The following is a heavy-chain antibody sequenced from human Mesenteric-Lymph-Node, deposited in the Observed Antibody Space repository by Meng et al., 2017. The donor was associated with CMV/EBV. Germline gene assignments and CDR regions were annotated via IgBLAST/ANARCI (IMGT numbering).Heavy chain of an antibody. J-gene: IGHJ6*02. CDR2: IIPILGIA. Sequence: SVKVSCKASGGTFSSYTISWVRQAPGQGLEWMGRIIPILGIANYAQKFQGRVTITADKSTSTAYMELSSLRSEDTAVYYCAGKHSSSNYYYYGMDVWGQGTTVTVSS. CDR3: AGKHSSSNYYYYGMDV. V-gene: IGHV1-69*02. D-gene: IGHD6-6*01. CDR1: GGTFSSYT.